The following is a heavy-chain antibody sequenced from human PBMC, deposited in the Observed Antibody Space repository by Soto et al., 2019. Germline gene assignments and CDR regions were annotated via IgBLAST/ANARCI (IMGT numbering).Heavy chain of an antibody. Sequence: QITLKESGPTLVKPTQTLTLTCTFSGFSLSTSGVGVGWIRQPPGKALEWLALIYWDDDKRYSPSLKSRLTITKDTSKNQVVLTMTNMDPVDTATYYGAHFKDSDYIWGSYRYTNNWFDPWGQGTLVTVSS. J-gene: IGHJ5*02. CDR3: AHFKDSDYIWGSYRYTNNWFDP. CDR1: GFSLSTSGVG. CDR2: IYWDDDK. D-gene: IGHD3-16*02. V-gene: IGHV2-5*02.